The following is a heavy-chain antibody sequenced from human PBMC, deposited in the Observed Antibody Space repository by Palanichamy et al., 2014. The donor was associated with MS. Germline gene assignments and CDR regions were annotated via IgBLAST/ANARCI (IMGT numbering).Heavy chain of an antibody. J-gene: IGHJ3*02. Sequence: EVQLVQSGAEVKKTRESLRISCKGSGYSFTSYWISWVRQMPGKGLEWMGRIDPSDSYTNYSPSFQGHVTISADKSISTAYLQWSSLKASDTAMYYCARHPFNIAAAGTAAFDIWGQGTMVTVSS. CDR3: ARHPFNIAAAGTAAFDI. CDR2: IDPSDSYT. CDR1: GYSFTSYW. V-gene: IGHV5-10-1*03. D-gene: IGHD6-13*01.